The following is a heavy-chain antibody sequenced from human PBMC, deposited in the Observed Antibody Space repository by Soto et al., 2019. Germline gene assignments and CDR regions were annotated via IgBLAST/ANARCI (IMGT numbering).Heavy chain of an antibody. CDR1: GGSISSGGYY. CDR2: IYYSGST. V-gene: IGHV4-31*03. Sequence: PSETLSLTSTVSGGSISSGGYYWSWIRQHPGKGLEWIGYIYYSGSTYYNPSLKSRVTISVDTSKNQFSLKLSSVTAADTAVYYCAREPGGDSPYYYGMDVWGQGTTVT. J-gene: IGHJ6*02. CDR3: AREPGGDSPYYYGMDV. D-gene: IGHD2-21*02.